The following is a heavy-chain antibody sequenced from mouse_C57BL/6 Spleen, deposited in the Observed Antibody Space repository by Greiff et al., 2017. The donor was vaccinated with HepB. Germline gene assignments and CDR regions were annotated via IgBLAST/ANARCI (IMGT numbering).Heavy chain of an antibody. V-gene: IGHV5-17*01. Sequence: EVQGVESGGGLVKPGGSLKLSCAASGFTFSDYGMHWVRQAPEKGLEWVAYISSGSSTIYYADTVKGRFTISRDNAKNTLLLQMTSLRSEDTAMYYCSRGYYGSSYEAMDYWGQGTSVTVSS. CDR3: SRGYYGSSYEAMDY. CDR1: GFTFSDYG. D-gene: IGHD1-1*01. CDR2: ISSGSSTI. J-gene: IGHJ4*01.